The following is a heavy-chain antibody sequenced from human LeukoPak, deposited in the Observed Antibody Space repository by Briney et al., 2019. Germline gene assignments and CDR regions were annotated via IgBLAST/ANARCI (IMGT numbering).Heavy chain of an antibody. CDR1: GFTFSSYG. Sequence: PGGSLRLSCAASGFTFSSYGMHWVRQAPGKGLEWGAVIWYDGSNKYYADSVKGRFTFSRDNSKNTLYLQMNSLRAEDTAVYYCAKDAKYYYDSSGYFDYWGQGTLVTVSS. J-gene: IGHJ4*02. CDR2: IWYDGSNK. D-gene: IGHD3-22*01. CDR3: AKDAKYYYDSSGYFDY. V-gene: IGHV3-33*06.